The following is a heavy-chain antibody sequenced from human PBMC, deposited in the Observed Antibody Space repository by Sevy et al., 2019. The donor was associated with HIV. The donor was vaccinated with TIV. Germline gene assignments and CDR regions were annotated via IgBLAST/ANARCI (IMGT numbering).Heavy chain of an antibody. CDR2: ISSSGSTI. D-gene: IGHD3-22*01. J-gene: IGHJ3*02. CDR1: GFTFSDYY. V-gene: IGHV3-11*01. CDR3: ARGYYDSSGYLDAFDI. Sequence: GGSLRLSCAASGFTFSDYYMSWIRQAPGKGLEWVSYISSSGSTIYYADSVKGRFTISRENAKKSLSLQMNSLRAEDTAVYYCARGYYDSSGYLDAFDIWGQGTMVTVSS.